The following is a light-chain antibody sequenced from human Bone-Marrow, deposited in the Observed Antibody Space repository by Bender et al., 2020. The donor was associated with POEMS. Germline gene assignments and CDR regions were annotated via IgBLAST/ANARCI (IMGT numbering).Light chain of an antibody. CDR3: SSYGGTNTW. CDR2: GYN. V-gene: IGLV1-40*01. J-gene: IGLJ2*01. CDR1: SSNTGSGYD. Sequence: QSVLTQPPSMSEAPGQRVTISCTGSSSNTGSGYDINWYQHLPGTAPKLLIYGYNNRPSGVPDRFSGSKSGNTASLTISGLQAEDEADYFCSSYGGTNTWIGGGTKLTVL.